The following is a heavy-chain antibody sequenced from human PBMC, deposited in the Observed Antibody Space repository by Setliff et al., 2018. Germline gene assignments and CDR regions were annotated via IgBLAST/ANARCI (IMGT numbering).Heavy chain of an antibody. D-gene: IGHD5-18*01. J-gene: IGHJ3*02. V-gene: IGHV4-31*02. Sequence: SETLSLTCTVSGGSISSGGYYWSWIRQHPGKGLEWIGYIYYRGHTYYPPSHKIRVTISVDTSKNQFSMKMSSVTAADTAVYYWARVPRFTDTRNAFDIWGQGTMVTVSS. CDR3: ARVPRFTDTRNAFDI. CDR2: IYYRGHT. CDR1: GGSISSGGYY.